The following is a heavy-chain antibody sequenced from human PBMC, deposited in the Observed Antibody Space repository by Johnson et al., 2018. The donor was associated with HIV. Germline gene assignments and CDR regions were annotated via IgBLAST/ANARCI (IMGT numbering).Heavy chain of an antibody. J-gene: IGHJ3*02. CDR1: GFTFSGSA. Sequence: QVQLVESGGGLVQPGGSLKLSCAASGFTFSGSAMHWVRQASGKGLEWVAVISYDGSNKYYAESVKGRFTISRDNPKNTPYLQMNSPRREDTAVYYCGKGGVGRDGNRDAFDIWGQGTMVTVSS. D-gene: IGHD5-24*01. CDR2: ISYDGSNK. V-gene: IGHV3-30*04. CDR3: GKGGVGRDGNRDAFDI.